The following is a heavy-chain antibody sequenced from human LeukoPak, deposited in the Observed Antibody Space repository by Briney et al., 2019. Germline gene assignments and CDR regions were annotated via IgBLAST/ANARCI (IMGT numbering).Heavy chain of an antibody. CDR1: GFTFDDYA. V-gene: IGHV3-9*01. CDR2: ISWNSNSI. Sequence: GGSLRLSCAASGFTFDDYAMHWVRQAPGKGQEWVSGISWNSNSIDYADSVKGRFTISRDNAKNSLYLQMNSLRAEDTALYYCAKAPSFQLISPYFDYWGQGTLVTVSS. D-gene: IGHD2-2*01. J-gene: IGHJ4*02. CDR3: AKAPSFQLISPYFDY.